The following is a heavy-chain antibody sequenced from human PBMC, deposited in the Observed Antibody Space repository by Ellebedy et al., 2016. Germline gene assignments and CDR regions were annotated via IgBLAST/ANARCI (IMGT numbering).Heavy chain of an antibody. V-gene: IGHV3-21*06. CDR3: VQRVEGAFTF. CDR2: ILSNAVDI. D-gene: IGHD2-15*01. Sequence: GESLKISCAASGFTFRDYTMTWLRQAPGKGLEWVSSILSNAVDIKTADSVKDRFFISRDNVNSLLFLQMNSLRAEDTALYYCVQRVEGAFTFWGHGTLVTVSS. CDR1: GFTFRDYT. J-gene: IGHJ3*01.